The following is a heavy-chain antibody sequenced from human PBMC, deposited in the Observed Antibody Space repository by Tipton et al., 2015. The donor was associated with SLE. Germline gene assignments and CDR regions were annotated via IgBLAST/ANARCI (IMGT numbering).Heavy chain of an antibody. V-gene: IGHV3-69-1*01. J-gene: IGHJ4*02. CDR2: ISGRSTK. CDR1: EFTFSQYE. CDR3: AKDPTMVQGVIIGGEFDY. D-gene: IGHD3-10*01. Sequence: VQSGGSLRLSCAASEFTFSQYEMNWVRQAPGKGLEWISYISGRSTKFYAESVRGRFTVSRDNAKNLLYLQMNSLRAEDTASYYCAKDPTMVQGVIIGGEFDYWGQGTLVTVSS.